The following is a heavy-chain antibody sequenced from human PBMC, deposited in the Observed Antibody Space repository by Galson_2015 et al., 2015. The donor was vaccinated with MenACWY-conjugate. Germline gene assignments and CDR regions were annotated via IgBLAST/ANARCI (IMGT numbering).Heavy chain of an antibody. CDR2: INNDGSDT. D-gene: IGHD4-23*01. Sequence: SLRLSCAASGFTFSSYWMHWVRQAPGKGLLWVSRINNDGSDTSYADSVKGRFTISRDNAKNTLYLQMNSLRAEDTAVYYCARDNSAGPDLFDYWGQGILVTVSS. CDR1: GFTFSSYW. J-gene: IGHJ4*02. CDR3: ARDNSAGPDLFDY. V-gene: IGHV3-74*01.